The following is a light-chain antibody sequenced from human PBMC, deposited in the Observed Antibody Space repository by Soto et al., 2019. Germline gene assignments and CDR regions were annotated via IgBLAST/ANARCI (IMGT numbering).Light chain of an antibody. V-gene: IGKV3-20*01. Sequence: EIVLTQSPGTLSLSPGERATLSCRASQSVSSSYLAWYQQKPGQAPRLLIYDASCRATGIPDRFSGSGSGTDFTLTISRLEPEEFAVYYCPQYGCSPPITFGLGTRMEIK. CDR1: QSVSSSY. CDR2: DAS. CDR3: PQYGCSPPIT. J-gene: IGKJ5*01.